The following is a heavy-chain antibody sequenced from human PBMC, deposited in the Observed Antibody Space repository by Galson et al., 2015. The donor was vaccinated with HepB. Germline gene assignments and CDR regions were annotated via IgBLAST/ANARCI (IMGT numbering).Heavy chain of an antibody. J-gene: IGHJ4*02. CDR1: GFSLSTSGMC. V-gene: IGHV2-70*11. Sequence: PALVKPTQTLTLTCTFSGFSLSTSGMCVSWIRQPPGKALEWLARIDWDDDKYYSTSLKTRLTISKDTSKNQVVLTMTNMDPVDTATYYCARMEQGYGDYAGWGGFDYWGQGTLVTVSS. CDR2: IDWDDDK. D-gene: IGHD4-17*01. CDR3: ARMEQGYGDYAGWGGFDY.